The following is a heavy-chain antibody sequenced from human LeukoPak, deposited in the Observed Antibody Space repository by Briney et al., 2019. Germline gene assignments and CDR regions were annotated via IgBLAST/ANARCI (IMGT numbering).Heavy chain of an antibody. J-gene: IGHJ4*02. CDR2: IGSRSSYI. V-gene: IGHV3-21*01. Sequence: PGGSLRLSCAASGFTFSGYTMNWVRQAPGKGPEDVSYIGSRSSYIYYADSVKGRFTISRDDAKNSLYLQMNSLRAEDTAVYYCARSGGAFDYWGQGTLVTVSS. CDR3: ARSGGAFDY. CDR1: GFTFSGYT. D-gene: IGHD4-23*01.